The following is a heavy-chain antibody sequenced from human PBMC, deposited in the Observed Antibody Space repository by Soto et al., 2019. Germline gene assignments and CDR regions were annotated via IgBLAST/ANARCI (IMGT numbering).Heavy chain of an antibody. J-gene: IGHJ6*02. Sequence: QVQLHESGPGLVKSSETLSLTCTVSGGSISSYYWSWIRQPPGKGLEWIGYIYYSGSTNYNPSLKSRVTISIDTSKNQFSLKLSSVTAADTAVYYCARGRHLVSVFSQAWGMDVWGQGTTVTVSS. CDR3: ARGRHLVSVFSQAWGMDV. CDR1: GGSISSYY. V-gene: IGHV4-59*01. D-gene: IGHD6-6*01. CDR2: IYYSGST.